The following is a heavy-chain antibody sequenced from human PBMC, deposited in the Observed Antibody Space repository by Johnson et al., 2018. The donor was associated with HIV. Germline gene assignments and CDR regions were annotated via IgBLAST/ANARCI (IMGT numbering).Heavy chain of an antibody. V-gene: IGHV3-53*01. CDR2: IYSGGST. CDR3: ARDAVISSGWYNVDAFDI. D-gene: IGHD6-19*01. Sequence: VQLVESGGGLVQPGGSLRLSCAASGFTVSSNYMNWVRQAPGKGLEWVSVIYSGGSTYYADSVKGRFTISRDNSKNSLYLQMNTLRAEDTAVYYCARDAVISSGWYNVDAFDIWGQGTMVTVSS. CDR1: GFTVSSNY. J-gene: IGHJ3*02.